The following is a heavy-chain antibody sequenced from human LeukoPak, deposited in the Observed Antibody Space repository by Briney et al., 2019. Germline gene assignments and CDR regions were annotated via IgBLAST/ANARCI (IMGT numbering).Heavy chain of an antibody. CDR2: IGDSGEIE. D-gene: IGHD6-19*01. J-gene: IGHJ4*02. V-gene: IGHV3-23*01. CDR1: GLILRGHA. CDR3: AKGYSSGWTPFDY. Sequence: PGGSLRLPCEASGLILRGHAMSWVRQAPGRGREWVSGIGDSGEIERYADSVKGRFTISRDNFRNTVYLEMRSLRPEDTAVYYCAKGYSSGWTPFDYWGQGTQVTVSS.